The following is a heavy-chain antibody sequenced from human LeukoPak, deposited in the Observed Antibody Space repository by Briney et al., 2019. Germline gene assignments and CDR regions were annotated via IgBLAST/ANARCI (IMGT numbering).Heavy chain of an antibody. CDR3: ARQGPFDWLSRRLGYYYYYMDV. CDR1: GGSISSYY. D-gene: IGHD3-9*01. CDR2: IYYSGST. Sequence: PSETLSLTCTVSGGSISSYYWSWIRQPPGKGLEWIGYIYYSGSTNYNPSLKSRVTISVALKLSSVTAADTAVYYCARQGPFDWLSRRLGYYYYYMDVWGKGTTVTISS. J-gene: IGHJ6*03. V-gene: IGHV4-59*08.